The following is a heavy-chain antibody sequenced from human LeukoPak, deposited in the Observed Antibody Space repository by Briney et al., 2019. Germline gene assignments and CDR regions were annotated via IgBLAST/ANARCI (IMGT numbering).Heavy chain of an antibody. CDR3: AKSVAPYCSGGSCFDAFDI. CDR2: ISHSGAST. V-gene: IGHV3-23*01. Sequence: GGSLRLSCAASGFTFSSYTMNWVRQAPGKGLEWVSAISHSGASTYYADSVKGRFTISRDNSKNTLYLQMNSLRAEDTAVYYCAKSVAPYCSGGSCFDAFDIWGQGTMVTVSS. J-gene: IGHJ3*02. D-gene: IGHD2-15*01. CDR1: GFTFSSYT.